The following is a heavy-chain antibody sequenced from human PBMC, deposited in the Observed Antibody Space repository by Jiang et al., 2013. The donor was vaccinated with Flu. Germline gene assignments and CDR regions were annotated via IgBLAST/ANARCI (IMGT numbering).Heavy chain of an antibody. D-gene: IGHD6-6*01. CDR3: ARDSYSSSSPYYYGMDV. CDR2: IYYSGST. V-gene: IGHV4-39*07. Sequence: GPGLVKPSETLSLTCTVSGGSISSSSYYWGWIRQPPGKGLEWIGSIYYSGSTYYNPSLKSRVTISVDTSKNQFSLKLSSVTAADTAVYYCARDSYSSSSPYYYGMDVWGQGTT. CDR1: GGSISSSSYY. J-gene: IGHJ6*02.